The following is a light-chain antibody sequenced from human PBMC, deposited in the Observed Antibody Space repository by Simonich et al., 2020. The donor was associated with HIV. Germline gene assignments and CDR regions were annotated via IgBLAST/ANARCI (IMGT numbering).Light chain of an antibody. V-gene: IGKV3-15*01. CDR1: QSVSDN. CDR3: QQYNTWPT. J-gene: IGKJ4*01. CDR2: GAS. Sequence: DIVLTQSPATLSVSPGERATLSCRDSQSVSDNLAWYQQKPGQAPRLLIYGASTRATGIPARFSGSGSGTEFTLTISSMQSEDFAVYYCQQYNTWPTFGGGTRVEIK.